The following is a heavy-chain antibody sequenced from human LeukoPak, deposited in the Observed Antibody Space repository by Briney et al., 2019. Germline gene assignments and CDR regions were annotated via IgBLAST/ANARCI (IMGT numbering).Heavy chain of an antibody. CDR2: ISAYNGNT. V-gene: IGHV1-18*01. D-gene: IGHD3-22*01. CDR3: ARDLGYYYDSSGYTDY. J-gene: IGHJ4*02. CDR1: GYTFTSYG. Sequence: ASVKVSCKASGYTFTSYGISWVRQAPGQGLEWMGWISAYNGNTNYAQKLQGRVTMTTDTTPSTAYMELRSLRSDDTAVYYCARDLGYYYDSSGYTDYWGQGTLVTVSS.